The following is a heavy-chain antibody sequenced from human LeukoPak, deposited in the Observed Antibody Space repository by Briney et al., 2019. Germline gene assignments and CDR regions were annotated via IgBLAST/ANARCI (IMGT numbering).Heavy chain of an antibody. CDR3: AGTYYYDSSGRGAFDY. CDR1: GGSISSSNW. Sequence: SETLSLTCAVSGGSISSSNWWSWVRQPPGKGLEWIGEINHSGSTNYNPSLKSRVTISVDTSKNQFSLKLSSVTAADTAVYYCAGTYYYDSSGRGAFDYWGQGTLVTVSS. CDR2: INHSGST. J-gene: IGHJ4*02. D-gene: IGHD3-22*01. V-gene: IGHV4-4*02.